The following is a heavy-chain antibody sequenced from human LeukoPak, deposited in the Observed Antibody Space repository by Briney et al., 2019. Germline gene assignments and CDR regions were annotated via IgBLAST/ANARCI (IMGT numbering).Heavy chain of an antibody. J-gene: IGHJ6*02. Sequence: GRSLRLSCAASGFTFSSYGMHWVRQAPGKGLEWVAVISYDGSKKYYADSVKGRLTISRDNSKNTLYLQMNSLRAEDTAVYYCAQALICSGGSCYSYYYYGVDVWGQGTTVTVSS. D-gene: IGHD2-15*01. V-gene: IGHV3-30*18. CDR1: GFTFSSYG. CDR3: AQALICSGGSCYSYYYYGVDV. CDR2: ISYDGSKK.